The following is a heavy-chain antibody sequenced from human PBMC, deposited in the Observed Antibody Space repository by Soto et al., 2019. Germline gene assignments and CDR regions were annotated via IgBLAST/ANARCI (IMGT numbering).Heavy chain of an antibody. CDR3: ARQGGWYMDY. CDR1: ADSISSTTW. CDR2: IHQRGTT. Sequence: QVQLQESGPGLVKPAGTLSLTCDVSADSISSTTWWSWVRQPPGGGLEWIGEIHQRGTTNYNPSLKSRVTTSIDKSKNQFALKVTSVTAADTAVYYCARQGGWYMDYWGQGTLVTVSS. J-gene: IGHJ4*02. V-gene: IGHV4-4*02. D-gene: IGHD6-19*01.